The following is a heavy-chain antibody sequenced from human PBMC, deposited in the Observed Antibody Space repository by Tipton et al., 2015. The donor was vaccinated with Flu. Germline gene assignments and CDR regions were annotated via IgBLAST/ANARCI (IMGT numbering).Heavy chain of an antibody. V-gene: IGHV4-59*07. CDR1: GDDISKYY. Sequence: TLSLTCTVSGDDISKYYWSWVRQPQGKGLEWIGYVFPSGLSNYDASLKSRVTISTDMSKNQISLKLSSVTAADMAVYYCARQRVDGYNLDWLDPWGQGTQVTVSS. J-gene: IGHJ5*02. D-gene: IGHD5-24*01. CDR3: ARQRVDGYNLDWLDP. CDR2: VFPSGLS.